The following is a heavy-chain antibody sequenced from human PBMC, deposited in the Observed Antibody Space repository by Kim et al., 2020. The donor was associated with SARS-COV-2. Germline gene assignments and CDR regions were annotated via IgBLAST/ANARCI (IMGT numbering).Heavy chain of an antibody. D-gene: IGHD6-6*01. Sequence: SETLSLTCTVTGGSISSYYWSWIRQPPGKGLEWIGYIYYSGSTNYNPSLKSRVTISVDTSKNQFSLKLSSVTAADTAVYYCARYSSSSLYYYGMDVWGQGTTVSVSS. J-gene: IGHJ6*02. CDR3: ARYSSSSLYYYGMDV. CDR1: GGSISSYY. V-gene: IGHV4-59*13. CDR2: IYYSGST.